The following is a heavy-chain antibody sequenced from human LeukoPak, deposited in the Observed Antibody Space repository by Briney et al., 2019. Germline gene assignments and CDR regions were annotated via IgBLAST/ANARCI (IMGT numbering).Heavy chain of an antibody. CDR1: GDALSTYY. V-gene: IGHV4-4*08. Sequence: SGTLSLTCSLSGDALSTYYWNWVRQTPGKGLEWIGHVTYETTAYNHSHKSRVTISIHTSNNKFSLQLRSVTAADTAVYFCARDQRHSYGKYFDPWSQGILVSVSS. CDR3: ARDQRHSYGKYFDP. D-gene: IGHD5-18*01. CDR2: VTYETT. J-gene: IGHJ4*02.